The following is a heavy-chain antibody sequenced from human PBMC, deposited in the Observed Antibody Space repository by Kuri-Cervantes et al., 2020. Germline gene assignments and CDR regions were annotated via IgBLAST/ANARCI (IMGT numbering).Heavy chain of an antibody. CDR3: ARGKPGYCSGGSCSYYFDY. CDR1: GGSVSSGSYY. V-gene: IGHV4-61*01. CDR2: IYYSGST. Sequence: SETLSLTCTVSGGSVSSGSYYWSWIRQPPGKGLEWIGYIYYSGSTNYNPSLKSRVTISVDTSKNQFSLKLSSMTAADTAVYFCARGKPGYCSGGSCSYYFDYWGQGTLVTVSS. J-gene: IGHJ4*02. D-gene: IGHD2-15*01.